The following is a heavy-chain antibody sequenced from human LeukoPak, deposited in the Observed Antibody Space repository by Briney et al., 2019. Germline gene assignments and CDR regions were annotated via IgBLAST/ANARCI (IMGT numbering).Heavy chain of an antibody. CDR1: GFTVSSNY. J-gene: IGHJ4*02. CDR3: AKDEGGYCSGGSCYSSDYFDY. V-gene: IGHV3-53*01. Sequence: GGSLRLSCAASGFTVSSNYMSWVRQAPGKGLEWVSVIYSGGSTYYADSVKGRFTISRDNSKNTLYLQMNSLRAEDTAVYYCAKDEGGYCSGGSCYSSDYFDYWGQGTLVTVSS. D-gene: IGHD2-15*01. CDR2: IYSGGST.